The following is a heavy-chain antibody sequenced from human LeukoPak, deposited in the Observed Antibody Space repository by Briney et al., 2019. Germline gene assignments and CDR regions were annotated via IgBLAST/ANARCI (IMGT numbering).Heavy chain of an antibody. CDR3: ARQGGLRFVEWLYYFDY. V-gene: IGHV4-39*01. J-gene: IGHJ4*02. CDR2: IYYSGST. D-gene: IGHD3-3*01. CDR1: GGSISSSSYY. Sequence: SETLSLTCTVSGGSISSSSYYWGWIRQPPGKGLEWLGSIYYSGSTYYNPSLKSRVTISVDTSKNQFSLKLSAVTAADTAVYYCARQGGLRFVEWLYYFDYWGQGTLVTVSS.